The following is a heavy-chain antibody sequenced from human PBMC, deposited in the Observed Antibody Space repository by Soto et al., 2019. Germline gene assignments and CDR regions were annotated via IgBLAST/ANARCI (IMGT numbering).Heavy chain of an antibody. CDR1: GYTLTELS. J-gene: IGHJ3*02. V-gene: IGHV1-24*01. CDR3: ATDPEYSSSAGAFDI. Sequence: ASVKVSCKVSGYTLTELSMHWVRQAPGKGLEWMGGFDPEDGETIYAQKFQGRVTMTEDTSTDTAHMELSSLRSEDTAVYYCATDPEYSSSAGAFDIWGQGTMVTVSS. D-gene: IGHD6-6*01. CDR2: FDPEDGET.